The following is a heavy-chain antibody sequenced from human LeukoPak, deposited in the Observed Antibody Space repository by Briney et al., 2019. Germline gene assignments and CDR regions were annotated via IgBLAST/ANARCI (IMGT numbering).Heavy chain of an antibody. J-gene: IGHJ4*02. V-gene: IGHV3-21*01. Sequence: GGSPRLSCAASGFTFSSYSMNWVRQAPGKGLEWVSSISSSSSYIYYADSVKGRFTISGDNAKNSLYLQMNSLRAEDTAVYYCARDASTRSFDYWGQGTLVTVSS. CDR2: ISSSSSYI. CDR3: ARDASTRSFDY. CDR1: GFTFSSYS.